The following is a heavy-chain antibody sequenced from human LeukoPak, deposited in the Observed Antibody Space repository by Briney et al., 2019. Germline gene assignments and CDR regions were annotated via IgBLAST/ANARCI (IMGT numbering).Heavy chain of an antibody. CDR3: ARDGYKRFLSYYFDY. CDR1: GYTFTGYY. J-gene: IGHJ4*02. V-gene: IGHV1-2*02. CDR2: INPNSGGT. Sequence: ASVKVSCKASGYTFTGYYMHWVRQAPGQGLEWMGWINPNSGGTNYAQKFQGRVTMTRDTSISTAYMELSRLRSDDTAVYYCARDGYKRFLSYYFDYWGQGTLVTVSS. D-gene: IGHD5-24*01.